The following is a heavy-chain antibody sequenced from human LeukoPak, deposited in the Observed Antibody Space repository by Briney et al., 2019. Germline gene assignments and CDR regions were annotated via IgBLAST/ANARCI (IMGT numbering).Heavy chain of an antibody. D-gene: IGHD3-22*01. CDR1: GFTFDDYS. Sequence: GGSLRLSCAASGFTFDDYSMTWVRQAPGKGLEWVSGINWNGGSTGYADSVKGRFTISRDNAKNSLYLQMNSLRAEDTALYYCARSRHSYDSSGFPHYWDQGALVTVSS. V-gene: IGHV3-20*04. J-gene: IGHJ4*02. CDR3: ARSRHSYDSSGFPHY. CDR2: INWNGGST.